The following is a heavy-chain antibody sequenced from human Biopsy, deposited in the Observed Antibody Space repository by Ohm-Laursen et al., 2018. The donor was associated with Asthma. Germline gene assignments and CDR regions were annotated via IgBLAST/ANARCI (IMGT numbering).Heavy chain of an antibody. Sequence: GSLRLSCAASGFPFRGFGMTWVRQAPGRGLEWVATISGGGPSTFYAASVKGRFTISRDNSKNTVYLQMNSLTGEDTAVYYCAKDKGGPRIGVAGTFDHWGQGTLVTVSS. J-gene: IGHJ4*02. CDR3: AKDKGGPRIGVAGTFDH. CDR1: GFPFRGFG. V-gene: IGHV3-23*01. D-gene: IGHD6-13*01. CDR2: ISGGGPST.